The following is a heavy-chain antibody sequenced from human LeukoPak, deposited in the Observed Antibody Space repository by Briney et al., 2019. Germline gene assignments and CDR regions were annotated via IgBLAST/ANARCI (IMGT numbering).Heavy chain of an antibody. CDR3: AREGFTIFGVVTAYNWFDP. D-gene: IGHD3-3*01. V-gene: IGHV1-2*02. CDR2: INPNSGGT. J-gene: IGHJ5*02. CDR1: GYTFTGYY. Sequence: GASVKVSCKASGYTFTGYYMHWVRQAPGQGLEWMGWINPNSGGTNYAQKFQGRVTMTRDTSISTAYMELSRLRSDDTAVYYCAREGFTIFGVVTAYNWFDPWGQGTLVTVSS.